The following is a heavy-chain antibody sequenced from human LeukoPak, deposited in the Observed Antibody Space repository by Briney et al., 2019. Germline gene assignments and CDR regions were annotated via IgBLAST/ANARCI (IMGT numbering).Heavy chain of an antibody. J-gene: IGHJ5*02. CDR2: GNHNGGT. V-gene: IGHV4-34*01. CDR1: GGSFNDYY. D-gene: IGHD1-26*01. Sequence: PSETLSLTCAVYGGSFNDYYWSWIRQPPGKGLEWIGEGNHNGGTKYNPSLKSRVTISADSSKNQFSLKLSSVTAADTAVYYCAKNGQSGFSFDPWGQGTLVTVSS. CDR3: AKNGQSGFSFDP.